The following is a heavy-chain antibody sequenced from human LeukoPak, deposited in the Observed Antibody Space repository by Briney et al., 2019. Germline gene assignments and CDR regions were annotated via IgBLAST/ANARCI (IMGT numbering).Heavy chain of an antibody. Sequence: ASVKVSCKASGYTFTSYDINWVRQATGQGLEWMGWMNPNSGNTGYAQKFQGRVTMTRNTSISTAYMELSSLRSEDTAVYYCARSLSALERYCSSTSCKKAYDGMDVWGQGTTVTVSS. D-gene: IGHD2-2*01. CDR2: MNPNSGNT. CDR3: ARSLSALERYCSSTSCKKAYDGMDV. V-gene: IGHV1-8*01. CDR1: GYTFTSYD. J-gene: IGHJ6*02.